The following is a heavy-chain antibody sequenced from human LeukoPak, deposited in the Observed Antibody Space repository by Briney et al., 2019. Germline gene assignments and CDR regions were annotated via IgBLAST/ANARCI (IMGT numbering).Heavy chain of an antibody. CDR3: ARGYSGGYSYGYKAFDI. CDR1: GGTFSSYA. V-gene: IGHV1-69*13. D-gene: IGHD5-18*01. J-gene: IGHJ3*02. CDR2: IIPIFGTA. Sequence: SVKVSCKASGGTFSSYAISWVRQAPGQGLEWMGGIIPIFGTANYAQKFQGRVTITADDSTSTAYMELSSLRSEDTAVYYCARGYSGGYSYGYKAFDIWGQGTMVTVSS.